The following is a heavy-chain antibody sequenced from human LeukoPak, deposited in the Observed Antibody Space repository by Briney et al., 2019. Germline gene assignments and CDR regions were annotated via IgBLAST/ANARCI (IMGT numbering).Heavy chain of an antibody. CDR1: GFTFSSYS. Sequence: GGSLRLSCAASGFTFSSYSVNWVRQAPGKGLDWVSSISSSSSYIYYADSVKGRFTISRDNAKNSLYLQMNSLRAEDTAVYYCAREGVVVVAAYYYYGMDVWGKGTTVTVSS. V-gene: IGHV3-21*01. CDR2: ISSSSSYI. J-gene: IGHJ6*04. D-gene: IGHD2-15*01. CDR3: AREGVVVVAAYYYYGMDV.